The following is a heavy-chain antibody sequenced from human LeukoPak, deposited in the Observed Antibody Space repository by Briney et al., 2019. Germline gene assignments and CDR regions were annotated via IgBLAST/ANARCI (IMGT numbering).Heavy chain of an antibody. Sequence: GGSLRLSCAASVFTFSSYGMHWVRQAPGKGLEWVAVIWYDGSNKYYADSVKGRFTISRDNSKNTLYLQMNSLRAEDTAVYYCARARYSYGYAYYYYGMDVWGQGTTVTVSS. CDR1: VFTFSSYG. D-gene: IGHD5-18*01. CDR2: IWYDGSNK. J-gene: IGHJ6*02. CDR3: ARARYSYGYAYYYYGMDV. V-gene: IGHV3-33*01.